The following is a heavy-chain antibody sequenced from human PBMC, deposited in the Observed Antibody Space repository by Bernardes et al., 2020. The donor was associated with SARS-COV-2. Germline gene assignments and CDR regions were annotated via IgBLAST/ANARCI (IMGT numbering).Heavy chain of an antibody. D-gene: IGHD2-2*01. Sequence: AAVQVSCKASGYTFTSYGISWVRQAPGQGLEWMGWISAYNGTTTYAQKLQGRVTMTTDTSTSTAYMELRSLRSDDTAVYYCARDRVVVVPAANDYWGQGTLVTVSS. CDR2: ISAYNGTT. CDR1: GYTFTSYG. V-gene: IGHV1-18*01. CDR3: ARDRVVVVPAANDY. J-gene: IGHJ4*02.